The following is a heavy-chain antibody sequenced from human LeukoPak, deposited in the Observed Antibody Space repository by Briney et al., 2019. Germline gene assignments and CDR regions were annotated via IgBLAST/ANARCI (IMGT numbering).Heavy chain of an antibody. D-gene: IGHD1-26*01. V-gene: IGHV4-39*07. CDR2: IYYSGST. CDR3: ARDDRVGAILGYMDV. J-gene: IGHJ6*03. Sequence: SETLSLTCTVSGGSISSSSYYWGWIRQPPGKGLEWIGSIYYSGSTYYNPSLKSRVTMSVDTSKNQFSLKLSSVTAADTAVYYCARDDRVGAILGYMDVWGKGTTVTVSS. CDR1: GGSISSSSYY.